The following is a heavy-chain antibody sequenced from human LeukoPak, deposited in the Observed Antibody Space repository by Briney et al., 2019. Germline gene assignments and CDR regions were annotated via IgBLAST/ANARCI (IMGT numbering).Heavy chain of an antibody. V-gene: IGHV3-30*01. CDR2: ISYDGSTK. D-gene: IGHD1-26*01. J-gene: IGHJ6*02. CDR1: GITFSDYA. Sequence: GGSLRLSCAASGITFSDYAMHWVRQAPGKGLEWVAVISYDGSTKYYADSVKGRFTISRDNSKNTLYLQMNSLRAEDTAVYYCARGGSYPTHYYYYGMDVWGQGTTVTVSS. CDR3: ARGGSYPTHYYYYGMDV.